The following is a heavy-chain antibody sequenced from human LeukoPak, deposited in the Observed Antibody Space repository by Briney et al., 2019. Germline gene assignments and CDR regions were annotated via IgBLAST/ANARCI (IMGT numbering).Heavy chain of an antibody. CDR3: ARSRSGPGLDYYYYYGMDV. D-gene: IGHD1-26*01. CDR2: ISYDGTNK. CDR1: GFRFSTYA. Sequence: GGSLRLSCAASGFRFSTYAMYWVRQAPGKGLEWLAGISYDGTNKHHADSVKGRFTISRDNSNNTLYLQMDSLRAEDTAVYYCARSRSGPGLDYYYYYGMDVWGQGTTVTVSS. J-gene: IGHJ6*02. V-gene: IGHV3-30*14.